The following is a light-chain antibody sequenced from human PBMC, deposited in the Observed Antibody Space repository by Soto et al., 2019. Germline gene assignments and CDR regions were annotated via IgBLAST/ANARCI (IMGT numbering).Light chain of an antibody. V-gene: IGLV2-14*03. Sequence: QSVLTQPASVSGSPGQSITISCTGTSSDVGGSDYVAWYQQHPGKAPKLMVYDVRFRPSGVSDRFSGSKSADVASLTISGLQPEDEADYYCYSYASGSTYVFGTGTKVTV. CDR1: SSDVGGSDY. CDR3: YSYASGSTYV. CDR2: DVR. J-gene: IGLJ1*01.